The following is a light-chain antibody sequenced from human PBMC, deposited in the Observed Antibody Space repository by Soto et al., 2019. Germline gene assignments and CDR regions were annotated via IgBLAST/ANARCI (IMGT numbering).Light chain of an antibody. CDR3: QQYNSYPLT. Sequence: DIQMTQSPSTLSASLGDRVTITCRASQSISSWLAWYQQKPGKAPKLLIYDASSLESGVPPRFSGSGSGTEFTLTISSLQPDDFATYYCQQYNSYPLTFGGGTKVEIK. J-gene: IGKJ4*01. CDR1: QSISSW. CDR2: DAS. V-gene: IGKV1-5*01.